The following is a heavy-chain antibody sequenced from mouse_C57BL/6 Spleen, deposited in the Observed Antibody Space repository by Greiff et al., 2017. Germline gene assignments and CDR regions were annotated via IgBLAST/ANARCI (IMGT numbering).Heavy chain of an antibody. CDR2: INPSNGGT. Sequence: QVQLQQPGTELVKPGASVKLSCKASGYTFTSYWLHWVKQRPGQGLEWIGNINPSNGGTNYNETFKSKATLTVDKSSSTAYMQRSSLTSEDSAVYYCARNGRTTDYYAMDYWGQGTSVTVSS. D-gene: IGHD1-1*01. CDR1: GYTFTSYW. CDR3: ARNGRTTDYYAMDY. J-gene: IGHJ4*01. V-gene: IGHV1-53*01.